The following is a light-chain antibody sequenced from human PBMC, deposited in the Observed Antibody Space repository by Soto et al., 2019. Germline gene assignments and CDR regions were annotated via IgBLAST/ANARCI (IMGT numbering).Light chain of an antibody. CDR3: SSYTGSSTFV. CDR1: SSDVGGYNY. V-gene: IGLV2-14*01. J-gene: IGLJ1*01. Sequence: QSVLTQPASVSGSPGQSITISCTGTSSDVGGYNYVSWYQQLPGKAPKLMIYDVNNRPSGVSNRFSGSKSGNTASLTISGLQAEDEADYYYSSYTGSSTFVFGTGTRSPS. CDR2: DVN.